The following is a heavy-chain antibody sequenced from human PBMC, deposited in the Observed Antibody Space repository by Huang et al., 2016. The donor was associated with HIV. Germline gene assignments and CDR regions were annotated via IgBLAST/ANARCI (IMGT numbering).Heavy chain of an antibody. CDR1: GGSFSGYY. CDR2: INHSGST. J-gene: IGHJ5*02. D-gene: IGHD5-12*01. V-gene: IGHV4-34*01. CDR3: ARCASDIVATPIDP. Sequence: QVQLQQWGAGLLKPSETLSLTCAVYGGSFSGYYWSWTRQPPGKGLEWIGEINHSGSTNYNPSRKSRGTMSVDTSKNQFSLKLSSVTAADTAVYYCARCASDIVATPIDPWGQGTLVTVSS.